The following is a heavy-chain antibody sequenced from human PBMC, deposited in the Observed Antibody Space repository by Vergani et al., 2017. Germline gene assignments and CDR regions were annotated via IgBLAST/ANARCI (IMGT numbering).Heavy chain of an antibody. CDR1: GGSISSGGYS. V-gene: IGHV4-30-2*01. CDR3: ARGNYYDSSGKFDY. D-gene: IGHD3-22*01. J-gene: IGHJ4*02. CDR2: IYHSGST. Sequence: QVQLQESGSGLVKPSQTLSLTCAVSGGSISSGGYSWSWIRQPPGKGLEWIGYIYHSGSTYYNPSLKSRVTISVDRSKNQFSLKLSSVTAADTAVYYCARGNYYDSSGKFDYWGQGTLVTVSS.